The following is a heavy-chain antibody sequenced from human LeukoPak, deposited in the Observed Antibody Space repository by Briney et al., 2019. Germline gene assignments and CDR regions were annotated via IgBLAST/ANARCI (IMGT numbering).Heavy chain of an antibody. CDR1: GFTFNGHA. D-gene: IGHD3-16*01. CDR3: ARGSMHVYHLYTDY. Sequence: PGGSLRLSCVASGFTFNGHAMSWFRQAPGQGLEWVASIKQDGSERYYVDSVKGRFTISRDNAKNSLFRQLSSLRVEDTAVYYCARGSMHVYHLYTDYWGQGTLVTVSS. V-gene: IGHV3-7*01. J-gene: IGHJ4*02. CDR2: IKQDGSER.